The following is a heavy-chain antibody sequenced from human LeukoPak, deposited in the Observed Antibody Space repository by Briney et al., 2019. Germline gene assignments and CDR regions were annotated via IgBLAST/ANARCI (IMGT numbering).Heavy chain of an antibody. CDR1: GFTFSSYA. J-gene: IGHJ4*02. D-gene: IGHD6-19*01. CDR2: ISWNSGRI. Sequence: GGSLTLSCAASGFTFSSYAMSWVRHAPGKGREWVSGISWNSGRIVYADAVKGRFTISRHNTKNSLHPQMNSLRAEDTAFYYCAKGAVAVTESTIDYWGQGTLVTVSS. V-gene: IGHV3-9*01. CDR3: AKGAVAVTESTIDY.